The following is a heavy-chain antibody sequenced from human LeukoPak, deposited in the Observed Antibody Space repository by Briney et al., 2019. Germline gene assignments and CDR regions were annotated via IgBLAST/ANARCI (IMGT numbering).Heavy chain of an antibody. CDR2: INENGDIA. CDR3: ASDPFNIAAHDAFNF. D-gene: IGHD2-21*01. V-gene: IGHV3-43*02. CDR1: GFTFDDYA. Sequence: GGSLRLSCAASGFTFDDYAMHWVRQGPGKSLEWVSLINENGDIAYYGDSVRGRFTVSRDNAKNSLYLQMNSLRVEDTAVYYCASDPFNIAAHDAFNFWGQGTAVTVSS. J-gene: IGHJ3*01.